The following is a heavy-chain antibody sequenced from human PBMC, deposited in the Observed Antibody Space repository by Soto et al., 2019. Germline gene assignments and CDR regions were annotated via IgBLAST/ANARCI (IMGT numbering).Heavy chain of an antibody. D-gene: IGHD3-3*01. CDR3: ARDVGPVTIFGEALSGYFDF. CDR2: IKEDGSER. V-gene: IGHV3-7*03. CDR1: GFTFGNYW. Sequence: GGSLRLSCAVSGFTFGNYWMSWVRQAPGKGLEWLASIKEDGSERYYLDSVKGRFTISRDNAKDSLSLQMNSLRGEDTAFYYCARDVGPVTIFGEALSGYFDFWGQGTLVTVSS. J-gene: IGHJ4*02.